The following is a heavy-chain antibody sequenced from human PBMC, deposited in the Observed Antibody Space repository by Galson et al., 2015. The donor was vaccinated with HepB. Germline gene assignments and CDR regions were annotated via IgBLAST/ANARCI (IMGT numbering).Heavy chain of an antibody. CDR3: AKEKRDSYDFIGSYHFGGMDA. Sequence: SLRLSCEASGFSFSNHAIHWVRQAPAKGLEWVAVILYDGNYQYYADSVKGRFTVSRDNSTNTLCLHLNSLRSEDTAVYYCAKEKRDSYDFIGSYHFGGMDAWGQGTTVTVSS. D-gene: IGHD3-22*01. V-gene: IGHV3-30*18. CDR2: ILYDGNYQ. CDR1: GFSFSNHA. J-gene: IGHJ6*02.